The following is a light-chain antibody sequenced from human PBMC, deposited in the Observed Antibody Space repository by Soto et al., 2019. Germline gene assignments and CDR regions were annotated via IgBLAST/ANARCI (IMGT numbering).Light chain of an antibody. CDR3: QQYHRYSWT. V-gene: IGKV1-5*01. Sequence: DIQMTQSPSTLSASVGDRVSIACRASQSISSSLAWYQQKPGKAPKLLIYDASSLESGVPSRFSGSGSGTEFTLSINSLQPQDFANYYCQQYHRYSWTFGQGTKVDIK. CDR1: QSISSS. CDR2: DAS. J-gene: IGKJ1*01.